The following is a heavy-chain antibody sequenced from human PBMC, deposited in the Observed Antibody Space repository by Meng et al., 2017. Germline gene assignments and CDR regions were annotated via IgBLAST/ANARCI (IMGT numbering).Heavy chain of an antibody. CDR1: GGCLSSNSGA. CDR2: TYYRSKWYN. Sequence: VPLPHAGPGTVEPPPTPLLTCPTSGGCLSSNSGAGHWIRQSPSRGLEWLGRTYYRSKWYNDYAISVKSRITINPDTSKHQFSLQLNSVTPEDTALYYCARGFSHAYDYWGQGTLVTVSS. V-gene: IGHV6-1*01. CDR3: ARGFSHAYDY. D-gene: IGHD3-16*01. J-gene: IGHJ4*02.